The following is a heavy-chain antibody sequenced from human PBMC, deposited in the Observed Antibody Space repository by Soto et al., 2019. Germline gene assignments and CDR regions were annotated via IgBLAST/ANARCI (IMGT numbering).Heavy chain of an antibody. J-gene: IGHJ4*02. V-gene: IGHV3-48*01. CDR2: ISSSSSTI. CDR3: ASGIIAAAGTPFDY. Sequence: VQLVESGGGLVQPGGSLRLSCAASGFTFSSYSMNWVRQAPGKGLEWVSYISSSSSTIYYADSVKGRFTISRDNAKNSLYLQMNSLRAEDTAVYYCASGIIAAAGTPFDYWGQGTLVTVSS. CDR1: GFTFSSYS. D-gene: IGHD6-13*01.